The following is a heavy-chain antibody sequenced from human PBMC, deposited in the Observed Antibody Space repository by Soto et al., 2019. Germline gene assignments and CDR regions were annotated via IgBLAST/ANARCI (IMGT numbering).Heavy chain of an antibody. CDR1: GGSISSYY. Sequence: QVQLQESGSGLVKPSETLSLTCTVSGGSISSYYWSWIRQPPGKGLEWIGYIYYSGSTNYNPSLKSRVTISVDTSKNQFSLKLSSVTAADTAVYYCASGQLERDYDYWGQGTLVTVSS. CDR3: ASGQLERDYDY. D-gene: IGHD1-1*01. J-gene: IGHJ4*02. CDR2: IYYSGST. V-gene: IGHV4-59*01.